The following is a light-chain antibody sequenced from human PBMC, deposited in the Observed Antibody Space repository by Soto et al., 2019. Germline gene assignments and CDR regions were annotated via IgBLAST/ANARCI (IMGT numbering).Light chain of an antibody. Sequence: QSVLTQPPSASGTPGQRVTISCSGSSSNIGTSYVYWYQQLPGTAPKLLIYRNNQRPSGVPDRFSGSKSDTSASLAISGRRSEDEADYYCAAWDESLSGVVFGGGTKLTVL. V-gene: IGLV1-47*01. CDR3: AAWDESLSGVV. J-gene: IGLJ2*01. CDR1: SSNIGTSY. CDR2: RNN.